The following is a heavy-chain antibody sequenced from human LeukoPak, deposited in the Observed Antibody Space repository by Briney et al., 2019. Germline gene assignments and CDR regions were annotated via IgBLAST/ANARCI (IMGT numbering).Heavy chain of an antibody. CDR2: TYYRSKWYN. CDR1: GDSGSSNSAA. Sequence: SQTLSLTCAISGDSGSSNSAAWNWIRQSPSRGLEWLGRTYYRSKWYNDYAVSVKSRITINPDTSKNQFALQLNSATPEDTAVYSSARGPANWGTFDYCGQGTLVTVSS. D-gene: IGHD7-27*01. J-gene: IGHJ4*02. CDR3: ARGPANWGTFDY. V-gene: IGHV6-1*01.